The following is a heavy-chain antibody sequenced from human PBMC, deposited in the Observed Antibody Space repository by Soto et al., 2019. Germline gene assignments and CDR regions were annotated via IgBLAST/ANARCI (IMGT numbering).Heavy chain of an antibody. CDR1: GYTFTSYD. CDR2: MNPNSGNT. CDR3: ARLGYCTNGVCYIPYDYGDMDV. V-gene: IGHV1-8*02. J-gene: IGHJ6*02. Sequence: QVQLVQSGAEVKKPGASVKVSCKASGYTFTSYDINWVRQATGQGLEWMGWMNPNSGNTGYAQKFQGRVTMTRNTSIRRANIELSSLRSEDTAVYYGARLGYCTNGVCYIPYDYGDMDVWGQGTTVTVSS. D-gene: IGHD2-8*01.